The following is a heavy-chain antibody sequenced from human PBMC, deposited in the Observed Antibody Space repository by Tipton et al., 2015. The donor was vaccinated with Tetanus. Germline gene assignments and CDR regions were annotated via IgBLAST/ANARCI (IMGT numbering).Heavy chain of an antibody. CDR1: GASVSGGVEY. J-gene: IGHJ6*02. D-gene: IGHD2-21*02. CDR2: VYPTGST. CDR3: ARFYCGGACHSPYYNGVDV. V-gene: IGHV4-61*08. Sequence: GLVKPSETLSLTCAVSGASVSGGVEYWTWLRQSPGNGLEWIGHVYPTGSTYYNPSLESRITLSVAKSRNQFSLKVWSVTTADTAIYYCARFYCGGACHSPYYNGVDVWGQGTAVTVS.